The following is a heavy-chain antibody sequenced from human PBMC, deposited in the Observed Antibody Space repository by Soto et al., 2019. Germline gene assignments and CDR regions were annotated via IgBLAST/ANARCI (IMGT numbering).Heavy chain of an antibody. D-gene: IGHD1-26*01. CDR3: ARDPSRGNYWARYIDL. Sequence: EVQLVEPGGGLVQPGGSLRLSCAGSGFSFNSYAMDWVRQAPGKGLEWVSYISLSSSNIHYADSVKGRFTISRDNAKNSLYLQMNSLRAEDTAVYYCARDPSRGNYWARYIDLWGRGTLVTVSS. J-gene: IGHJ2*01. V-gene: IGHV3-48*01. CDR1: GFSFNSYA. CDR2: ISLSSSNI.